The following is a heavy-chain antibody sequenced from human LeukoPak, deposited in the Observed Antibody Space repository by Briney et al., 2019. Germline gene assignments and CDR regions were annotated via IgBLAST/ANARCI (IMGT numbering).Heavy chain of an antibody. CDR2: ISSSSSYV. CDR3: AKMGSWFYFDY. V-gene: IGHV3-21*04. D-gene: IGHD6-13*01. CDR1: GFTFSSYS. Sequence: GGSLRLSCAASGFTFSSYSMNWVRQAPGKGLEWVSSISSSSSYVYYADSVKGRFTISSDNSKNTLYLQMNSLRAEDTAVYYCAKMGSWFYFDYWGQGTLVTVSS. J-gene: IGHJ4*02.